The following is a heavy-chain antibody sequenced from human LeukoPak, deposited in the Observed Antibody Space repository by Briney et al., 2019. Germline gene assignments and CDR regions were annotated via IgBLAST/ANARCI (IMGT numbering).Heavy chain of an antibody. Sequence: GASVKVSCKASGGTFSSYAISWVRQAPGQGLEWMGGIIPIFGTANYAQKFQGRVTITADESTSTAHMELSSLRSEDTAVYYCARDLIKYYDILTGYYSLGYWGQGTLVTVSS. V-gene: IGHV1-69*13. J-gene: IGHJ4*02. CDR3: ARDLIKYYDILTGYYSLGY. CDR2: IIPIFGTA. CDR1: GGTFSSYA. D-gene: IGHD3-9*01.